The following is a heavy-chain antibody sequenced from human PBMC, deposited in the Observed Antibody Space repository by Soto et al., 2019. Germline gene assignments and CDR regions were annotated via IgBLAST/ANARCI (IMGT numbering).Heavy chain of an antibody. CDR2: IWYDGSNK. Sequence: QVQLVESGGGVVQPGRSLRLSCAASGFTFSSYGMHWVRQAPGKGLERVAVIWYDGSNKYYADSVKGRFTISRDNSKNTLYLQMNSLRSDDTAVYYCARTYYDFWSGFHFDYWGQGTLVTVSS. V-gene: IGHV3-33*01. CDR3: ARTYYDFWSGFHFDY. CDR1: GFTFSSYG. D-gene: IGHD3-3*01. J-gene: IGHJ4*02.